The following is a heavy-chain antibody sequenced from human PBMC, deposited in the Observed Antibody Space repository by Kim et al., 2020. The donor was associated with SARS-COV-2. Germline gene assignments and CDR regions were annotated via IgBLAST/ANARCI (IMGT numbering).Heavy chain of an antibody. CDR3: ARDRGAARPPTGMNV. Sequence: ASVKVSCKASGYTFTSYAMHWVRQAPGQRLEWMGWINAGNGNTKYSQKFQGRVTITRDTSASTAYMELSSLRSEDTAVYYCARDRGAARPPTGMNVWGKGTTVTVSS. V-gene: IGHV1-3*01. J-gene: IGHJ6*04. D-gene: IGHD6-6*01. CDR2: INAGNGNT. CDR1: GYTFTSYA.